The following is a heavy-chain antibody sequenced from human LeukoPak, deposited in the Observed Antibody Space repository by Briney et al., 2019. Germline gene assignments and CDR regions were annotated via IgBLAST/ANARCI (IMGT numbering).Heavy chain of an antibody. V-gene: IGHV1-2*02. J-gene: IGHJ3*02. Sequence: ASVKVSCKASGGTFSTYALSRVRQAPGQGLEWMGWINPNSGGTNYAQKFQGRVTMTRDTSISTAYMELSRLRSDDTAVYYCARGSGVYYDSSGHAFDIWGQGTMVTVSS. CDR3: ARGSGVYYDSSGHAFDI. CDR2: INPNSGGT. CDR1: GGTFSTYA. D-gene: IGHD3-22*01.